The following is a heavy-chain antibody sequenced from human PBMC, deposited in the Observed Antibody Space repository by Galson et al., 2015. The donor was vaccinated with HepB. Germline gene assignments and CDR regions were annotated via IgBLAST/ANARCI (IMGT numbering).Heavy chain of an antibody. D-gene: IGHD6-13*01. V-gene: IGHV1-46*01. CDR2: INPSGGST. J-gene: IGHJ4*02. CDR3: ARDYAAAAGTHPARFDY. Sequence: SVKVSCKASGYTFTSYYMHWVRQAPGQGLEWMGIINPSGGSTSYAQKFQGRVTMTRDTSTSTVYMELSSLRSEDTAVYYCARDYAAAAGTHPARFDYWGQGTLVTVSS. CDR1: GYTFTSYY.